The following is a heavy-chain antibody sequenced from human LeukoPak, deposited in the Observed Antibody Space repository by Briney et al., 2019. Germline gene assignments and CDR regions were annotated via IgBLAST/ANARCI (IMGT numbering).Heavy chain of an antibody. D-gene: IGHD6-6*01. CDR2: INHSGST. J-gene: IGHJ6*03. V-gene: IGHV4-34*01. CDR3: ARASFYYYYYMDV. Sequence: SETLSLTCAVYGGSFSGYYWSWIRQPPGKGLEWIGEINHSGSTNYNPSLKSRVTISVDTSKNQFSLKLSSVTAADTAVYYCARASFYYYYYMDVWGKGTTVTVSS. CDR1: GGSFSGYY.